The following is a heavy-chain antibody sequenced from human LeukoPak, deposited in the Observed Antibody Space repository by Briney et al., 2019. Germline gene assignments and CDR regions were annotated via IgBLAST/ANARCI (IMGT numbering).Heavy chain of an antibody. J-gene: IGHJ3*02. CDR3: ARGPTLSQYCSGGSCYWAPDAFDI. Sequence: SETLSLTCAVYGGSFSGYYWSWIRQPPGKGLEWIGEINHSGSTNYNPSLKSRVTISVDTSKNQFSLKLSSVTAADTAVYYCARGPTLSQYCSGGSCYWAPDAFDIWGQGTMVTVSS. CDR1: GGSFSGYY. CDR2: INHSGST. V-gene: IGHV4-34*01. D-gene: IGHD2-15*01.